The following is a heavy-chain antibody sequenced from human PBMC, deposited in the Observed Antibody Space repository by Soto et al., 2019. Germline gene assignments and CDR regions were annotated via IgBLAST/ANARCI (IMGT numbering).Heavy chain of an antibody. J-gene: IGHJ5*02. Sequence: SVKVSCKASGGTFSSYTISWVRQAPGQGLEWMGRIIPILGIANYAQKFQGRVTITADKSTSTAYMELSSLRSEDTAVYYCARDGQPYFSSTSCYGSNLFDPWGQGSLVTGSS. V-gene: IGHV1-69*04. CDR3: ARDGQPYFSSTSCYGSNLFDP. D-gene: IGHD2-2*01. CDR1: GGTFSSYT. CDR2: IIPILGIA.